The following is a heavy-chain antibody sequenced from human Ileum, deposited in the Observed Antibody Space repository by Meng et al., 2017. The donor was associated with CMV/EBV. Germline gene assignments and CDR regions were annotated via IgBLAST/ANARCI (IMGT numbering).Heavy chain of an antibody. D-gene: IGHD6-19*01. V-gene: IGHV4-61*01. J-gene: IGHJ4*02. CDR1: GGSVSSGSYY. CDR2: IYYSGST. Sequence: SETLSLTCTVSGGSVSSGSYYWSWIRQPPGKGLEWIGYIYYSGSTNYNPSLKSRVTISVDTSKNQFSLKLSSVTAADTAVYYCARVRYSSGDVYDYWGQGTLVTVSS. CDR3: ARVRYSSGDVYDY.